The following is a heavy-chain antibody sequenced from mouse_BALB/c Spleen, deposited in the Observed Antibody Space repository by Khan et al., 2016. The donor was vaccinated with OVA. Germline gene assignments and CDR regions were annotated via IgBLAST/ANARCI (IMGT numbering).Heavy chain of an antibody. CDR1: GYTFTSYW. J-gene: IGHJ4*01. CDR2: LAPGSGSS. V-gene: IGHV1S41*01. CDR3: ARSNYYGRSLYALDY. D-gene: IGHD1-1*01. Sequence: DLVKPGASVKLSCKASGYTFTSYWINWIKQRPGQGLEWIGRLAPGSGSSDYNELFKGTATLTVETSSSTAYIQLSSLSSEDSAVYFCARSNYYGRSLYALDYWGQGTSVTVSS.